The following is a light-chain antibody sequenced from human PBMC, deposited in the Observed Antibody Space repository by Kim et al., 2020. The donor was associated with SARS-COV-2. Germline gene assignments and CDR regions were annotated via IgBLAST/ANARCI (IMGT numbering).Light chain of an antibody. V-gene: IGKV1-39*01. CDR3: QQTFSTPST. CDR1: QYISSY. J-gene: IGKJ1*01. CDR2: TTS. Sequence: DIQMTQSPSSLSASVGDRVTITCRASQYISSYVNWYQQKPGKAPNVLIYTTSSLQSGVPSRFSGSGSGTDFSLTISSLQPEDFATYYCQQTFSTPSTFGQGTKVDIK.